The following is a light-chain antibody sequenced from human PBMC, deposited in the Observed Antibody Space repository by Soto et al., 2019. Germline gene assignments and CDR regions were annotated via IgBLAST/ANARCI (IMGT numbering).Light chain of an antibody. CDR3: QQSYSTPPT. Sequence: DIQMTQSPSALSASVGDRVTITCRASQSISSYLNWYQQKPGKAHKLLLYVASSLQSGVPSRFSGSGSGTDFTLTISSLQPEDFATYYCQQSYSTPPTFGGGTKVEIK. CDR1: QSISSY. CDR2: VAS. J-gene: IGKJ4*02. V-gene: IGKV1-39*01.